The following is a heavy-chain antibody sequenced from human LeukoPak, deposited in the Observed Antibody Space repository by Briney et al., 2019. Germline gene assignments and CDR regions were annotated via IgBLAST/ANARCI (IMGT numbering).Heavy chain of an antibody. V-gene: IGHV3-23*01. J-gene: IGHJ4*02. CDR1: GFTFSSYA. CDR3: AKDQMHGGSSITTDPFDY. Sequence: PGGSLRLSCAASGFTFSSYAMSWVRQAPGKGLEWVSAISGSGGSTYYADSVKGRFTISRDNSKNTLYLQMNSLRAEDTAVYYCAKDQMHGGSSITTDPFDYWGQGTLVTVSS. CDR2: ISGSGGST. D-gene: IGHD4-23*01.